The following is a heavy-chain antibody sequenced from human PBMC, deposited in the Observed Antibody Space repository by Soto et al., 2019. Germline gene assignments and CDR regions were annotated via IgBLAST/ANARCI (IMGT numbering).Heavy chain of an antibody. CDR1: GFTFSSYG. V-gene: IGHV3-30*03. CDR3: VGDRWDYYYYGMDV. CDR2: ISYDGSNK. D-gene: IGHD3-16*01. J-gene: IGHJ6*02. Sequence: QVQLVESGGGVVQPGRSLRLSCAASGFTFSSYGMHWVRQAPGTGLEWVAVISYDGSNKYYADSVKSRFTISRDNSKNALYLQMNSLRAKETAVYYCVGDRWDYYYYGMDVWGQGTTVTVSS.